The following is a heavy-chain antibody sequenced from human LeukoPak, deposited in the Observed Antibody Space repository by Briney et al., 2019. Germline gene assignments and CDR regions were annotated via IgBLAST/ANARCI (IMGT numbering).Heavy chain of an antibody. J-gene: IGHJ1*01. V-gene: IGHV1-69*04. D-gene: IGHD5-24*01. CDR2: IIPIFGIA. Sequence: SVKVSCKASGGTFSSYAISWVRQAPGQGLEWMGRIIPIFGIANYAQKFQGRVTITADKSTSTAYMELSSLRSEDTAVYYCARDYVGMATIFPEYFQHWGQGTLVTVSS. CDR3: ARDYVGMATIFPEYFQH. CDR1: GGTFSSYA.